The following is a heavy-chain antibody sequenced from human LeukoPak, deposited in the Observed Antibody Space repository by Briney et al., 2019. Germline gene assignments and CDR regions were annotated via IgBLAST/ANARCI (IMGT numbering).Heavy chain of an antibody. Sequence: PSDTLSLTCNVSGDSITSHYWNWVRQPPGKGLEWIGYIYYTGVTKYNPSLTSRVSMSVDTSKNQFFLKMYSVTAADTAVYHCARSVDYFDNTGPHMMFDYWGQGSLVTVSS. J-gene: IGHJ4*02. V-gene: IGHV4-59*07. D-gene: IGHD3-22*01. CDR3: ARSVDYFDNTGPHMMFDY. CDR1: GDSITSHY. CDR2: IYYTGVT.